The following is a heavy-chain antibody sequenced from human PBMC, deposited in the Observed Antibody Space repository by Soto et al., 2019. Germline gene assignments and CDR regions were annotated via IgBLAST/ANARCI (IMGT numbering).Heavy chain of an antibody. Sequence: PGGSLRLSCAASGFTISTTDMSWFRQPPGKGLEWVSGLKGNGDSYYADSVKGRFTISRDNSKNTLYLQINSLSAEDTAMYYCARVAWGSTGDDCWGQGTLVTVSS. V-gene: IGHV3-23*01. J-gene: IGHJ4*02. CDR3: ARVAWGSTGDDC. D-gene: IGHD1-1*01. CDR2: LKGNGDS. CDR1: GFTISTTD.